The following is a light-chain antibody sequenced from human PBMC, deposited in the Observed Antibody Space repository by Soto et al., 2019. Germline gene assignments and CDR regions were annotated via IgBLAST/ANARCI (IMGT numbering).Light chain of an antibody. J-gene: IGKJ1*01. CDR3: PQYLNRWT. V-gene: IGKV1-5*03. CDR1: QSISTW. CDR2: KAS. Sequence: DIQMTQSPSTLSASVGDRVTITCRASQSISTWLAWYQQKPGKAPKLLIYKASSLEGGVPSRFSGSGSGTEFTLTISSLQPDDFATYSCPQYLNRWTFGQGTKV.